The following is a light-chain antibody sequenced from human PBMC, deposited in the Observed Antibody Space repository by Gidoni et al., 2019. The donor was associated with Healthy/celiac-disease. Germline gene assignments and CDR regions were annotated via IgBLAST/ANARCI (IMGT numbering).Light chain of an antibody. V-gene: IGLV2-14*01. J-gene: IGLJ1*01. CDR1: SSDVGGYND. CDR2: DVS. CDR3: SSYTSSSTLV. Sequence: QSALTQPASVSGSPGQSITISCTGTSSDVGGYNDVSWYQQHPGQAPKLMIYDVSKRPSGVSNRFSGSKSGNTASLTISGLQAEDEADYYCSSYTSSSTLVFGTGTKVTVL.